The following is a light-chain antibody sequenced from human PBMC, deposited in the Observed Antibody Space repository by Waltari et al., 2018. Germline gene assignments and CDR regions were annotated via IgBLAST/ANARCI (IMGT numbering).Light chain of an antibody. J-gene: IGLJ2*01. Sequence: QSALTQPPSASGSPGQSVTISCTGTSSAVGGYNYVSWYQQHPGNAPKLMIYEVTKRPSGVPDRFSGSKSGNTASLTVSGLQAEDEADYYCSSYAGSFVVFGGGTKLTVL. CDR2: EVT. V-gene: IGLV2-8*01. CDR3: SSYAGSFVV. CDR1: SSAVGGYNY.